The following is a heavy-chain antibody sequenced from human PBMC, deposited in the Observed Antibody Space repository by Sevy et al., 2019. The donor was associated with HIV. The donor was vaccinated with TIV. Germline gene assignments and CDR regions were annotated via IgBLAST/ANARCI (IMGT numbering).Heavy chain of an antibody. D-gene: IGHD4-17*01. V-gene: IGHV3-23*01. J-gene: IGHJ4*02. CDR1: GFIFSNYP. Sequence: GGSLRLSCAASGFIFSNYPMSWVRHSPGKGLEWVSDISAGGTPTYYSDSVEGRFTISRDNSKNTVSLQMNSLRAEDTAVYYCARDLPPSATTVAHFDYWGRGTLVTVSS. CDR3: ARDLPPSATTVAHFDY. CDR2: ISAGGTPT.